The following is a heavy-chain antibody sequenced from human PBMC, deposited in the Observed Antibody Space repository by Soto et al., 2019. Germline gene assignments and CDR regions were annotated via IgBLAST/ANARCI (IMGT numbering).Heavy chain of an antibody. CDR2: IIPIFGTA. V-gene: IGHV1-69*06. D-gene: IGHD3-22*01. Sequence: SVKVSCKASGGTFSSYAISWVRQAPGQGLEWMGGIIPIFGTANYAQKFQGRVTVTADKSTSTAYMELSSLRSEDTAVYYCARVGADYDSSGYYLHFDYWGQGTLVTVSS. CDR3: ARVGADYDSSGYYLHFDY. J-gene: IGHJ4*02. CDR1: GGTFSSYA.